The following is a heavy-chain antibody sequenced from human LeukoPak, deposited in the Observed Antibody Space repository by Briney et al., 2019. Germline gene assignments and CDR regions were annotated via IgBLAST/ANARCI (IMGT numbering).Heavy chain of an antibody. CDR3: ARDPNVLGITPYYFDF. CDR2: ISSDSSYI. V-gene: IGHV3-21*01. J-gene: IGHJ4*02. D-gene: IGHD3-10*02. Sequence: AGGSLRLSCAASGFTFGTCGMSWVRQAPGKGLEWGASISSDSSYIDYADSVKGRFTISRDNAKNSLFLKTDTLRGDDTGIYYCARDPNVLGITPYYFDFWGQGTLVTVSS. CDR1: GFTFGTCG.